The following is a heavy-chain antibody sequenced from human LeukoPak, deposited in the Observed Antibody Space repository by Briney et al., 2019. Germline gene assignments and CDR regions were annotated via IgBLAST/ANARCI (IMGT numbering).Heavy chain of an antibody. Sequence: SETLSLTCTVSGGSIRSSSYYWGWIRRPPGKVLEWIGSIYYSGSTYYHPSLKSRVTVSVDTSKNQFPLKLSSVSAADTAVYYCVRGSTLRHYQYWGQGTLVTVSS. D-gene: IGHD3-16*01. CDR3: VRGSTLRHYQY. CDR1: GGSIRSSSYY. CDR2: IYYSGST. V-gene: IGHV4-39*01. J-gene: IGHJ4*02.